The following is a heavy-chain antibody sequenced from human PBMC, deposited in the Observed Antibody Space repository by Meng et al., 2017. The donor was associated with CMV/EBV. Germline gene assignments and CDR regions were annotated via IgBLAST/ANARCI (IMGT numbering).Heavy chain of an antibody. V-gene: IGHV1-69*05. Sequence: SVKVSCKASGGTFSSYAISWVRQAPGQGLEWMGGIIPIFGTANYAQKFQGRVTMTTDTSTSTAYMELGSLRSDDTAVYYCARHYGDYFRNWFDPWGQGTLVTVSS. CDR1: GGTFSSYA. D-gene: IGHD4-17*01. CDR3: ARHYGDYFRNWFDP. J-gene: IGHJ5*02. CDR2: IIPIFGTA.